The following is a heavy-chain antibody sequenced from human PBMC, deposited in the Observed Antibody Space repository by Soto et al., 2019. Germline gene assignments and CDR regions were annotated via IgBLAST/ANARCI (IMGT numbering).Heavy chain of an antibody. CDR3: ARRDSSGYYFH. CDR1: GGSISPYY. V-gene: IGHV4-59*01. Sequence: QVQLQESGPGLVKPSETLSLTCTVSGGSISPYYWSWFRQPPGKGLEWIGYIHFSGSTNYNPSLTSRVTIPVDTSKNQFSLKLRSVTAADTAMYYCARRDSSGYYFHWGQGTLVTVSS. CDR2: IHFSGST. J-gene: IGHJ4*02. D-gene: IGHD3-22*01.